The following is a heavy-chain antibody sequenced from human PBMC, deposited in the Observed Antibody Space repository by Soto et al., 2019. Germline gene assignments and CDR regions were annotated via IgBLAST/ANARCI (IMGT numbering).Heavy chain of an antibody. V-gene: IGHV1-18*01. CDR3: ARDPHEFWTSYWFDP. CDR2: ISAYDGKT. D-gene: IGHD3-3*01. J-gene: IGHJ5*02. CDR1: GYTFNTYG. Sequence: GASVKVSCKTSGYTFNTYGINWVRQAPGQGLELMGRISAYDGKTTYAEKFQGRVTLTTDTSTSTAYMELRSLRSDDTAIYYCARDPHEFWTSYWFDPWGQGTPVTVSS.